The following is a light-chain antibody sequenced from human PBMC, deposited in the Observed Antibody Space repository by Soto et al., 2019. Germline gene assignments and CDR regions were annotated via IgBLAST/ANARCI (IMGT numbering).Light chain of an antibody. CDR2: GNS. V-gene: IGLV1-40*01. CDR3: QSYDSSLSGSNV. CDR1: SSNIGAGYD. Sequence: QSVLTQPPSVSGAPGQRVTISCTGSSSNIGAGYDVHWYQQLPGTAPKLLIYGNSNRPSGVPDRLPGSKSGTSASLAITGLQAEDEADYYCQSYDSSLSGSNVFGTGTKVTVL. J-gene: IGLJ1*01.